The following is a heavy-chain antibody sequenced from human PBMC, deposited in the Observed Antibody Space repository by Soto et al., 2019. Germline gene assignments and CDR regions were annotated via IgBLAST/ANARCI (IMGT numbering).Heavy chain of an antibody. CDR1: GFSVSNDRMG. V-gene: IGHV2-26*01. Sequence: QDTLKESGPVLVKPTETLTLTCTVSGFSVSNDRMGVSWIRQPPGKALEWLAHIFSEDEKFYSTCLKSRVTITKDTSKSQVVLTLTNVDPVDTATYYCARGRDGFNRSGWYFDLWGRGTLVTVSS. CDR3: ARGRDGFNRSGWYFDL. CDR2: IFSEDEK. D-gene: IGHD3-22*01. J-gene: IGHJ2*01.